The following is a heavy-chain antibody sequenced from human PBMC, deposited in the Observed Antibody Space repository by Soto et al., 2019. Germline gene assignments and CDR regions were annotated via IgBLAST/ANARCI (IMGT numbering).Heavy chain of an antibody. CDR1: GGSFSGYY. CDR2: INHSGST. CDR3: ARVMVRGGVLYYYYGMDV. D-gene: IGHD3-10*01. V-gene: IGHV4-34*01. J-gene: IGHJ6*02. Sequence: PSETLSLTCAVSGGSFSGYYWSWIRQPPGKGLEWIGEINHSGSTNYNPSLKSRVTISVDTSKNQFSLKLSSVTAADTAVYYCARVMVRGGVLYYYYGMDVWGQGTTVT.